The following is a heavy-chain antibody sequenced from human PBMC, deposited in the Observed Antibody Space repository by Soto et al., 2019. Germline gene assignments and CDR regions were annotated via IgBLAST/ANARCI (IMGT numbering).Heavy chain of an antibody. Sequence: ASVKVSCKASGYTFTSYAMHWVRQAPGQRLEWMGWINAGNGNTKYSQKFQGRVTITRDTSTSTAYMELSSLRSEDTAVYYCARVRGDIVVVPAATPYYYYGMDVWGQGTTVTVSS. CDR1: GYTFTSYA. CDR3: ARVRGDIVVVPAATPYYYYGMDV. D-gene: IGHD2-2*01. J-gene: IGHJ6*02. V-gene: IGHV1-3*01. CDR2: INAGNGNT.